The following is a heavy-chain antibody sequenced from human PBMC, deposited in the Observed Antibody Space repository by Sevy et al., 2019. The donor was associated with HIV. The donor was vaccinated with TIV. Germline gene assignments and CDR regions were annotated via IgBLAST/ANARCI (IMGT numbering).Heavy chain of an antibody. D-gene: IGHD3-10*01. CDR1: GFTFSNAW. Sequence: GGCLRLSCAASGFTFSNAWMSWVRQAPGKGLEWVGRIKSKTDGGTTDYAAPVKGRFTISRDDSKNTLYLQMNSLKTEDTAVYYCTTETMVRGVTYYYYYGMDVWGQGTTVTVSS. V-gene: IGHV3-15*01. J-gene: IGHJ6*02. CDR3: TTETMVRGVTYYYYYGMDV. CDR2: IKSKTDGGTT.